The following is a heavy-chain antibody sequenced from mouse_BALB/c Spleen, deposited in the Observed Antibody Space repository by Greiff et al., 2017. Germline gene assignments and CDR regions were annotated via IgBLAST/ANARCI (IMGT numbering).Heavy chain of an antibody. Sequence: EVQLQQSGPSLVKPSQTLSLTCSVTGDSITSGYWNWIRKFPGNKLEYMGYISYSGSTYYNPSLKSRISITRDTSKNQYYLQLNSVTTEDTATYYCARYLYDGYSLTYAMDYWGQGTSVTVSS. CDR3: ARYLYDGYSLTYAMDY. CDR1: GDSITSGY. V-gene: IGHV3-8*02. D-gene: IGHD2-3*01. J-gene: IGHJ4*01. CDR2: ISYSGST.